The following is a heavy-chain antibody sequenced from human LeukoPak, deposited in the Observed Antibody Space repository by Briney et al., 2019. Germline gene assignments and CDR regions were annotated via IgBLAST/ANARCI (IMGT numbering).Heavy chain of an antibody. Sequence: PGGFLRLSCAASGFTFSSYAMNWVRQAPGKGLEWVSAISGGGGTTYYADSVKGRFTISRDNSKNTLFLQMNSLRAEDTAVYYCAKDREGLSSGYDLEYFDYWGQGTLVTVSS. D-gene: IGHD5-12*01. CDR1: GFTFSSYA. V-gene: IGHV3-23*01. CDR3: AKDREGLSSGYDLEYFDY. J-gene: IGHJ4*02. CDR2: ISGGGGTT.